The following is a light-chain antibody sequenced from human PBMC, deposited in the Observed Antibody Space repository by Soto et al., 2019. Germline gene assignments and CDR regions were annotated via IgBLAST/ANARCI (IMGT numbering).Light chain of an antibody. J-gene: IGKJ4*01. CDR1: QSISSW. Sequence: DIQMTQSPSTLSASVGDRVTITCRASQSISSWLAWYQQKPGKAPKLLIYDASCLESGVPSRFSGSGSGTEFTLTISSLQPDDFATYYCQQYNSYSITFGGGTKVEIK. CDR3: QQYNSYSIT. V-gene: IGKV1-5*01. CDR2: DAS.